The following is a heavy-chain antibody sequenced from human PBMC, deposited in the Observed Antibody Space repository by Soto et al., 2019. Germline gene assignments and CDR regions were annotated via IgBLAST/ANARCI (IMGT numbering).Heavy chain of an antibody. CDR1: GYTFTSHD. Sequence: QVQLVQSGAEVKKPGASVKVSCKASGYTFTSHDINWMRQATGQGLEWMGWMNPNSGHTNYAQKFQGRVTMTRDTSISTAYMELTNLRSEDTGIYHCASDMSTMWGQGTLVTVSS. CDR3: ASDMSTM. V-gene: IGHV1-8*01. CDR2: MNPNSGHT. J-gene: IGHJ4*02. D-gene: IGHD2-2*01.